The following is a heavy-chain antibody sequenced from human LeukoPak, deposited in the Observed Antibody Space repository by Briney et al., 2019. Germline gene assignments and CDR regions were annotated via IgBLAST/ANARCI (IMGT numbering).Heavy chain of an antibody. V-gene: IGHV4-34*01. J-gene: IGHJ4*02. Sequence: SETLSLTCAVYGGSFSGYSWTWIRQPPGKGLEWIGEINHSGTTDYNPSLKSRVTISVDTSKNQFSLKLSSVTAADTAVYYCARGVVIAPQTFDYWGQGTLVTVSS. CDR3: ARGVVIAPQTFDY. D-gene: IGHD2-21*01. CDR2: INHSGTT. CDR1: GGSFSGYS.